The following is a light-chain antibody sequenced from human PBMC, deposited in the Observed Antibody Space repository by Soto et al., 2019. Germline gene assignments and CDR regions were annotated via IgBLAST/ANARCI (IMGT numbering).Light chain of an antibody. CDR2: DAS. CDR3: QQRSNGPLFT. Sequence: EIVLTQSPATLSLSPGERATFSCRASQSIGSNLAWYQQKPGQAPRLLIYDASNRATGIPARFSGSGSGTDFTLTISSLEPEDFAVYYCQQRSNGPLFTFGPGTKVDVK. J-gene: IGKJ3*01. V-gene: IGKV3-11*01. CDR1: QSIGSN.